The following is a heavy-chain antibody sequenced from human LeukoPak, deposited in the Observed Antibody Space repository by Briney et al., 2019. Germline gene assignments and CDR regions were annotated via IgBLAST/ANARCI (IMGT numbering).Heavy chain of an antibody. D-gene: IGHD1-14*01. CDR3: ARGQWEPYYYYYYYMDV. CDR1: GGTFSSYA. V-gene: IGHV1-69*01. CDR2: IIPIFGTA. Sequence: GSSVKVSCKASGGTFSSYAISWVRQAPGQGLEWMGGIIPIFGTANYAQKFQGRVTITEDESTSTAYMELSSLRSEDTAVYYCARGQWEPYYYYYYYMDVWGKGTTVTISS. J-gene: IGHJ6*03.